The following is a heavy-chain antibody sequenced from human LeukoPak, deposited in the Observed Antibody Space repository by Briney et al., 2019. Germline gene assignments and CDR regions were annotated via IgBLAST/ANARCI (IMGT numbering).Heavy chain of an antibody. Sequence: PGGSLRLSCVVSGFMFSSNTMTWVRQAPGKGLEWVANIKEDGSEKHYVDSVKGRSTISRDNAKNSLYPQMNSLRAEDTAVYYCATGGRRYYADWGQGTLVTVSS. CDR3: ATGGRRYYAD. CDR2: IKEDGSEK. V-gene: IGHV3-7*01. D-gene: IGHD2/OR15-2a*01. CDR1: GFMFSSNT. J-gene: IGHJ4*02.